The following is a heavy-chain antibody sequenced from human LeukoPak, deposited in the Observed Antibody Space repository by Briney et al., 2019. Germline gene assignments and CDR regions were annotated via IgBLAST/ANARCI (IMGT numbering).Heavy chain of an antibody. Sequence: PGGSLRLSCAASGFTFSDYYMSWIRQSPGKGLEWLSYISNSATTIHYADSVEGRFTISRDNSKNTLYLQMNSLRAEDAAVYYCAKLISSVWTLFDYWGQGTLVTVSS. J-gene: IGHJ4*02. CDR1: GFTFSDYY. CDR3: AKLISSVWTLFDY. D-gene: IGHD5/OR15-5a*01. V-gene: IGHV3-11*01. CDR2: ISNSATTI.